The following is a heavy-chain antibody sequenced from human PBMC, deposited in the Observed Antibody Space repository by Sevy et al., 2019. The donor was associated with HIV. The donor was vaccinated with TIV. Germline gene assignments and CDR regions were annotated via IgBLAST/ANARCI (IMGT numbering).Heavy chain of an antibody. Sequence: GGSLRLSCAASGFSFNSYAMSWVRQAPGKGLEWVSAISGSIGDTYYVDSVKGRFTISRDNSKKTLYLQMNSLRAEDTAVYYCAKDIVAVVGDAFDIWGQGTMVTVSS. CDR2: ISGSIGDT. D-gene: IGHD6-19*01. CDR1: GFSFNSYA. CDR3: AKDIVAVVGDAFDI. J-gene: IGHJ3*02. V-gene: IGHV3-23*01.